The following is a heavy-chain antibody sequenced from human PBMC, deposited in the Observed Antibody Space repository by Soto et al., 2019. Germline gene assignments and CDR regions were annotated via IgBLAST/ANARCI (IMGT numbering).Heavy chain of an antibody. Sequence: PGGSLRLSCAASGVSFRSHSVNWGRQAPGKGLEWVSYISSTSSTIYYADSVKGRFTISRDNAKNSLYLQMNSLRDEDMAVYYCARDRYGDYTLDSWGQGTLVTVSS. V-gene: IGHV3-48*02. CDR1: GVSFRSHS. D-gene: IGHD4-17*01. CDR3: ARDRYGDYTLDS. J-gene: IGHJ4*02. CDR2: ISSTSSTI.